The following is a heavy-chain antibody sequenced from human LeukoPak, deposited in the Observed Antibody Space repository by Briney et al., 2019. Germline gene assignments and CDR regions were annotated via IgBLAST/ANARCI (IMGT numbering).Heavy chain of an antibody. CDR3: ARGRRRGYFDY. J-gene: IGHJ4*02. Sequence: PSQTLSLTCAVSGGSISSGGYSWSWIRQPPGKGLEWIGYIYHSGSTYYNPSLKSRVTISVDTSKNQFSLKLSSVTAADTAVYYCARGRRRGYFDYWGQGTLVTVSS. V-gene: IGHV4-30-2*01. CDR2: IYHSGST. D-gene: IGHD3-10*01. CDR1: GGSISSGGYS.